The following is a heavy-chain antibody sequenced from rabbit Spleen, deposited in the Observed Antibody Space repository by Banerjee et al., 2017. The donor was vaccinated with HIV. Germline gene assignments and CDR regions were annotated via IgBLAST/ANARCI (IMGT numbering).Heavy chain of an antibody. CDR1: GFTLSSYY. V-gene: IGHV1S7*01. Sequence: HLKESGGGLVQPGGSLKLSCKASGFTLSSYYMNWVRQAPGKGLEWIGYIDPVFGITYYANWVNGRFSISRENAQNTVFLQMTSLTAADTATYFCARDGAGGSYFNLWGQGTLVTVS. CDR3: ARDGAGGSYFNL. D-gene: IGHD8-1*01. CDR2: IDPVFGIT. J-gene: IGHJ4*01.